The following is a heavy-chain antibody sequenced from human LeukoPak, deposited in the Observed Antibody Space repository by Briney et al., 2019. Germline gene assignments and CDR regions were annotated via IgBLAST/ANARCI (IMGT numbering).Heavy chain of an antibody. V-gene: IGHV4-38-2*02. CDR2: IYHSGSS. CDR1: GYSISSGYY. D-gene: IGHD6-6*01. Sequence: SETLSLTCTVSGYSISSGYYWGWIRQPPGKGLEWIGSIYHSGSSYYNPSLKSRVTISVDTSKNQFSLKLSSVTAADTAVYYSARGRKLDTYYYYYYMDVWGKGTTVTISS. J-gene: IGHJ6*03. CDR3: ARGRKLDTYYYYYYMDV.